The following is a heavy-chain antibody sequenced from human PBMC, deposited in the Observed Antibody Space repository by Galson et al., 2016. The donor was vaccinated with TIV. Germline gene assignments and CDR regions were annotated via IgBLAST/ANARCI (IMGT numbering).Heavy chain of an antibody. CDR2: VTYTGKT. D-gene: IGHD2-15*01. J-gene: IGHJ4*02. CDR3: ARHSTPIYVVAATGFEF. Sequence: TCSVSGGTIVSGTHCWAWLRRSPGKGLEWIGSVTYTGKTYYTPSLTGRVTMSADTSANRFSLDVHSVTSADTAVYYCARHSTPIYVVAATGFEFWGPGSLVTVSS. CDR1: GGTIVSGTHC. V-gene: IGHV4-39*01.